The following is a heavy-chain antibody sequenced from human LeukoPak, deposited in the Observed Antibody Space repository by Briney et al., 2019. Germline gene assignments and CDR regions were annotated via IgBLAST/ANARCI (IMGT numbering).Heavy chain of an antibody. D-gene: IGHD2/OR15-2a*01. V-gene: IGHV3-23*01. J-gene: IGHJ3*02. CDR3: ARGIAPRGDAFDI. CDR1: GFTFNNYG. Sequence: PGGSLRLSCAASGFTFNNYGMNWVRQAPGKGLEWVSGISSSGGTTYYADSVKGRFTISRDNSKNTLYLQMNSLRAEDTAVYYCARGIAPRGDAFDIWGQGTMVTVSS. CDR2: ISSSGGTT.